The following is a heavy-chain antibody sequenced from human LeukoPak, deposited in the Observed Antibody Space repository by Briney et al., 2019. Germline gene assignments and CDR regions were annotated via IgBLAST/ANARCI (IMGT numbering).Heavy chain of an antibody. CDR2: INHSGST. Sequence: SETLSLTCAVYGGSFSGYYWSWIRQPPGKGLEWIGEINHSGSTNYNPSLKSRVTISVDTSKNQFSLKLSSVTAADTAVYYCARRGWSYYYYDMGVWGKGTTVTVSS. V-gene: IGHV4-34*01. D-gene: IGHD6-19*01. J-gene: IGHJ6*03. CDR1: GGSFSGYY. CDR3: ARRGWSYYYYDMGV.